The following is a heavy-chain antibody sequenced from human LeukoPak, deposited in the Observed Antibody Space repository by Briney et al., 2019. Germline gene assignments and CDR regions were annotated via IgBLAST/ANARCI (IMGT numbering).Heavy chain of an antibody. CDR3: AKDRGGKGFHLVPDY. CDR1: GYTFTSYG. CDR2: ISAYNGNT. D-gene: IGHD6-13*01. V-gene: IGHV1-18*01. J-gene: IGHJ4*02. Sequence: ASVKVSCKASGYTFTSYGISWVRQAPGQGLEWMGWISAYNGNTNYAQKLQGRVTMTTDTSTSTAYMELRSLRSDDTAVYYCAKDRGGKGFHLVPDYWGQGTLVTVSS.